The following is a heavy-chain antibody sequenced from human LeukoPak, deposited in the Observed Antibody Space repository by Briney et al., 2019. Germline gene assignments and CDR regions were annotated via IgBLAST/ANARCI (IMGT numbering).Heavy chain of an antibody. CDR2: VWYDGTNR. D-gene: IGHD1-1*01. V-gene: IGHV3-33*01. CDR3: ARDGRVLGSTTPGPFDY. CDR1: GFTFSSYG. Sequence: TGGSLRLSCAASGFTFSSYGMHWVRQAPGKGLEWLAVVWYDGTNRYYVGSVKGRFIISRDNSENTLYLQMNNLGVADTAVYYCARDGRVLGSTTPGPFDYWGQGTLATVSS. J-gene: IGHJ4*02.